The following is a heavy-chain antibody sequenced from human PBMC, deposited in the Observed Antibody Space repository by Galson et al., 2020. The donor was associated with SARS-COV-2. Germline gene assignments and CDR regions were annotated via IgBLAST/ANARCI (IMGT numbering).Heavy chain of an antibody. CDR3: ARDPPLHYYGSGSYYNDPIYYYYGMDV. CDR1: GYTFTGYY. D-gene: IGHD3-10*01. V-gene: IGHV1-2*02. Sequence: ASVKVSCKASGYTFTGYYMHWVRQAPGQGLEWMGWLNPNSRGTNSAQKFQGRVTMTRDTSISTAYMELSRLRSDDTAVYYCARDPPLHYYGSGSYYNDPIYYYYGMDVWGQGTTVTVSS. CDR2: LNPNSRGT. J-gene: IGHJ6*02.